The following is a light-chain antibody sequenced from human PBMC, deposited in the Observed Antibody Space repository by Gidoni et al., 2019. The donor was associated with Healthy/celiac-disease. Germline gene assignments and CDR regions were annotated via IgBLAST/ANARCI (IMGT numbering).Light chain of an antibody. V-gene: IGKV1-39*01. CDR1: QSISSY. Sequence: DIQMTQSPSSLSASVGDRVTITCRASQSISSYLNWYQQKPGKAPKLLIYAASSLQIGVPSRFSGSGSGTDFTLTISSLQPEDFATYYCQQSYSTPRHTFGQGTKLEIK. CDR2: AAS. CDR3: QQSYSTPRHT. J-gene: IGKJ2*01.